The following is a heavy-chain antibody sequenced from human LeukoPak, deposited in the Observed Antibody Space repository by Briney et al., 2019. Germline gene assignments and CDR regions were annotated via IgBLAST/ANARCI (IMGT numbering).Heavy chain of an antibody. CDR3: AKEGGDTGLDAFDL. Sequence: PGGSLRLSCAASGFTLSTYGMHWVRQAPGKGLEWVAVISYDGSNKYYADSVKGRFTISRDNSKNTLYLQMNSLRAEDTAVYYCAKEGGDTGLDAFDLWGQGTMVTVSS. CDR1: GFTLSTYG. CDR2: ISYDGSNK. J-gene: IGHJ3*01. D-gene: IGHD2-21*02. V-gene: IGHV3-30*18.